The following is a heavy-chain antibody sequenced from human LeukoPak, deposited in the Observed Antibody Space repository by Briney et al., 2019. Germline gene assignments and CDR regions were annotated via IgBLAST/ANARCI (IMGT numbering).Heavy chain of an antibody. V-gene: IGHV4-59*08. CDR1: GGSISSYY. CDR2: IYYSGST. Sequence: SETLSLTCTVSGGSISSYYWSWIRQPPGKGLEWIGHIYYSGSTNYNPSLKSRVTISVDTSKNQFSLKLSSVTAADTAVYYCARVRAVQAAGTGGMDVWGQGTTVTVSS. D-gene: IGHD6-13*01. CDR3: ARVRAVQAAGTGGMDV. J-gene: IGHJ6*02.